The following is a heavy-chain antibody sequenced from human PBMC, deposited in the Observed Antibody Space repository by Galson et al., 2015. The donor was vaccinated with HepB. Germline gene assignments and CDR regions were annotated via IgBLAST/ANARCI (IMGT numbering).Heavy chain of an antibody. V-gene: IGHV3-21*01. CDR1: GFTFSSYS. D-gene: IGHD3-16*01. Sequence: SLRLSCAASGFTFSSYSMNWVRQAPGKGLEWVSSISSSSSYIYYADSVKGRFTISRDNAKNSLYLQMNSLRAEDTAVYYCAREIGGGDAFDIWGQGTMVTVSS. J-gene: IGHJ3*02. CDR3: AREIGGGDAFDI. CDR2: ISSSSSYI.